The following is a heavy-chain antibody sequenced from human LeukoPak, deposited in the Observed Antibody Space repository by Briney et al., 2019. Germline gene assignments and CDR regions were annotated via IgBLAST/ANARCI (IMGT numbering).Heavy chain of an antibody. Sequence: AAVKVSFKASGYTFTSYCISWVRQAPGQGPEWIGWIIAYNGITNYAQKVHGRVTMTTDTSTSTAYMELRSLRSDDTAVYYCASGILQGGRGTYFDNWGQGTLVTVSS. CDR3: ASGILQGGRGTYFDN. V-gene: IGHV1-18*01. J-gene: IGHJ4*02. D-gene: IGHD1-14*01. CDR2: IIAYNGIT. CDR1: GYTFTSYC.